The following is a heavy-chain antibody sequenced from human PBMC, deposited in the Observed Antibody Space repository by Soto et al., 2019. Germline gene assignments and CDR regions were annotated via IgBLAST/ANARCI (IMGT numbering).Heavy chain of an antibody. D-gene: IGHD1-26*01. J-gene: IGHJ4*02. V-gene: IGHV4-4*02. Sequence: PSETLSLTCAVSGDSISSSNWWSWVRQPPGKGLEWIGEIYHSGSTNYNPSLKSRVTMSVDKSKNLFSLKLSSVTAADTAVYYCARAVLRGNSPDYFDYWGQGPLVTVSS. CDR2: IYHSGST. CDR3: ARAVLRGNSPDYFDY. CDR1: GDSISSSNW.